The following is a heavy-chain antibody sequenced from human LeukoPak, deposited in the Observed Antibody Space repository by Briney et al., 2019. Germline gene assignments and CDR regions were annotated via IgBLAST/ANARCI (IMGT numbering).Heavy chain of an antibody. D-gene: IGHD4-17*01. CDR2: IIPIFGTA. CDR1: GGTFSSYA. CDR3: ATDYGDHDAFDI. V-gene: IGHV1-69*13. J-gene: IGHJ3*02. Sequence: ASVKVSCKASGGTFSSYAISWVRQAPGQGHEWMGGIIPIFGTANYAQKFQGRVTITADESTSTAYMELSSLRSEDTAVYYCATDYGDHDAFDIWGQGTMVTVSS.